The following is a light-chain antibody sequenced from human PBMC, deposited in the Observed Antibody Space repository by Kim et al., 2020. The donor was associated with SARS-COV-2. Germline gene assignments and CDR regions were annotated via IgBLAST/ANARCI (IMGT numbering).Light chain of an antibody. CDR1: SSDVGSYNL. Sequence: QSALTQPASVSGSPGQSITTSCTGTSSDVGSYNLVSWYQQHPGKAPKLMIYEVSKRPSGVSNRFSGSKSGNTASLTISGLQAEDEADYYCCSYAGSSTEVFGTGTKVTVL. V-gene: IGLV2-23*02. J-gene: IGLJ1*01. CDR3: CSYAGSSTEV. CDR2: EVS.